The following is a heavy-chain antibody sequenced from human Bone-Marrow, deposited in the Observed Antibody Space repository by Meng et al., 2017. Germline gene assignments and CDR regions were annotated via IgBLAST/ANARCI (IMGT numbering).Heavy chain of an antibody. CDR2: INHSGST. CDR1: GGSFSAYD. V-gene: IGHV4-34*01. D-gene: IGHD2-21*01. J-gene: IGHJ4*02. CDR3: RLAYCMGDCVDY. Sequence: QVQVQQWGAGLLKPSETLSLTCAFYGGSFSAYDWSWIRQPPGKGLEWLGQINHSGSTNDNPSLKSRVTISIDTSRNQLSLKLSSVTAADTAVYYCRLAYCMGDCVDYWGQGTLSPSPQ.